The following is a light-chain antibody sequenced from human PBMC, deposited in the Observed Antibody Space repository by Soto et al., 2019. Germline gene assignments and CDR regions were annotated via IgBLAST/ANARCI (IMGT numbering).Light chain of an antibody. CDR3: SLYTSENAYV. Sequence: QSALTQPPSVSGSPGQSVTISCTGTSTDFVSYNRVSWYQQPPGTAPKLMIYEVSKWPSGVPDRFSGSKSGNTASLTISGLQAADEADYYCSLYTSENAYVFGTGTKVTAL. CDR2: EVS. CDR1: STDFVSYNR. J-gene: IGLJ1*01. V-gene: IGLV2-18*01.